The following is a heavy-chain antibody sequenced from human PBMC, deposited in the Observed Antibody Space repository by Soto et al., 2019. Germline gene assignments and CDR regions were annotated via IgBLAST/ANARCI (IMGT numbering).Heavy chain of an antibody. CDR1: GFTFSDYY. CDR3: ARRRWDAFDI. D-gene: IGHD6-13*01. CDR2: ISSSTSYT. V-gene: IGHV3-11*03. Sequence: PGGSLRLSCAASGFTFSDYYMSWIRQAPGKGLEWVSYISSSTSYTDYADSVKGRFTISRDNAKNSLYQQMNSLRAEDTAVYYCARRRWDAFDIWGQGTMVTVSS. J-gene: IGHJ3*02.